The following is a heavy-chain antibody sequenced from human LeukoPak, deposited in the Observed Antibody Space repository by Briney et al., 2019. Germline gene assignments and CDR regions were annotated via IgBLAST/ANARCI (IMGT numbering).Heavy chain of an antibody. Sequence: GGTLRLSCAASGFTFSSYAMSWVRQAPGKGLEWVSAISGSGGSTYYADSVKGRFTISRDNSKNTLYLQMNSLRAEDTAVYYRAKGPYYDILTGYSPYFDYWGQGTLVTVSS. CDR1: GFTFSSYA. D-gene: IGHD3-9*01. CDR3: AKGPYYDILTGYSPYFDY. CDR2: ISGSGGST. J-gene: IGHJ4*02. V-gene: IGHV3-23*01.